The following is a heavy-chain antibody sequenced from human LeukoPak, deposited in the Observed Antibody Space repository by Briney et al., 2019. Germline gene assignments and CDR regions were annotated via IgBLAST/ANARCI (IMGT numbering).Heavy chain of an antibody. J-gene: IGHJ4*02. CDR3: ARRREYHTFDY. CDR2: SHYSRSP. CDR1: GGSVSDSGYY. D-gene: IGHD2-2*01. V-gene: IGHV4-39*01. Sequence: SETLSLTCTVSGGSVSDSGYYWGWFRQTPGMALEWIGTSHYSRSPHYNPSLKSRLTTSVDAAKNEFSLNLRSVTASDTAVYYCARRREYHTFDYWGQGTLVTVSS.